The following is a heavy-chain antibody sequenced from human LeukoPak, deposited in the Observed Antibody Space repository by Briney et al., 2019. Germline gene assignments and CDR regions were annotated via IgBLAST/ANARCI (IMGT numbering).Heavy chain of an antibody. J-gene: IGHJ4*02. CDR2: ISSSSSTI. V-gene: IGHV3-48*01. D-gene: IGHD3-22*01. Sequence: GGSLRLSCAASGFTFSSYSINWVRQAPGKGLEWVSYISSSSSTIYYADSVKGRLTISRDNAKNSLYLQVNSLRAEDTAVYYCAREGGGYNFDYWGQGTLVTVSS. CDR3: AREGGGYNFDY. CDR1: GFTFSSYS.